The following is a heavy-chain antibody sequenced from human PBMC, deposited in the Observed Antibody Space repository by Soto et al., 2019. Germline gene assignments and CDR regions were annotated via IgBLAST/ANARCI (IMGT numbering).Heavy chain of an antibody. D-gene: IGHD6-13*01. J-gene: IGHJ5*02. CDR2: INPNSGGT. CDR3: ARGRHSSSWSIRSNWFDP. V-gene: IGHV1-2*04. Sequence: ASVEVSCKASGYTFTGDYMHWVRQAPGQGLEWMGWINPNSGGTNYAQKFQGWVTMTRDTSISTAYMELSRLRSDDTAVYYCARGRHSSSWSIRSNWFDPWGQGTLVTVSS. CDR1: GYTFTGDY.